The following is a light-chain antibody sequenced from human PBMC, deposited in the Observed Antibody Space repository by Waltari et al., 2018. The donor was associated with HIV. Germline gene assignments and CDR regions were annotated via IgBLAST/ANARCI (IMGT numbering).Light chain of an antibody. V-gene: IGLV1-47*01. Sequence: SVLTQPPSASGTPGQRVTISCSGSSSNIGSNYVYWYRQLPGTAPKLLIYENNQRPSGVPDRFSGSKSGTSASLTISGLQAEDEADYYCSLYTSSSLVFGGGTKLTVL. CDR1: SSNIGSNY. J-gene: IGLJ2*01. CDR2: ENN. CDR3: SLYTSSSLV.